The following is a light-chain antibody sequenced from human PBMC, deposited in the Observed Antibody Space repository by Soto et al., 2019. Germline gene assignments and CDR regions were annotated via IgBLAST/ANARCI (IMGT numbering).Light chain of an antibody. Sequence: DIVMTQSPDSLAVSLGERATINCKSSPSVSYGSSNRNSLVWYQQKPGQPPKVLIYWASIRESGGPDRFTGGGSGTDFTLPISSLQAEDVAVYYCQQYSRTPYTFGEGTKLEIK. J-gene: IGKJ2*01. CDR1: PSVSYGSSNRNS. CDR3: QQYSRTPYT. V-gene: IGKV4-1*01. CDR2: WAS.